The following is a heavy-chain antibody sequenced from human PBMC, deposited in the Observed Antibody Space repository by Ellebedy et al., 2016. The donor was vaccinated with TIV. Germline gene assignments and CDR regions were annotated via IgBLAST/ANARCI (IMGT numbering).Heavy chain of an antibody. J-gene: IGHJ6*02. D-gene: IGHD1-26*01. Sequence: GESLKISCAASGFTFSSYSMNCVRQAPGTGLEWVSYISSSSSTIYYADSVKGRFTISRDHAKNTLYLQMNSLRAEDTAVYYCARGGSYRGMDVWGQGTTVTVSS. CDR2: ISSSSSTI. CDR1: GFTFSSYS. V-gene: IGHV3-48*04. CDR3: ARGGSYRGMDV.